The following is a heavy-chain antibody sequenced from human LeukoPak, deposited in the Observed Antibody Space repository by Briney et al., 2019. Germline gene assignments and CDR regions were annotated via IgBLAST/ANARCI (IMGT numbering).Heavy chain of an antibody. J-gene: IGHJ6*03. D-gene: IGHD3-3*01. CDR2: IYPGDSDT. Sequence: GESLKISRKGSGYSFTRYWIGWVRQMPGKGLEWMGIIYPGDSDTRYSPSFQGQVTISAAKSISTAYLQWSRLKASDTAMYYCARHRGSGYNQNRYDYYYMDVWGKGTTVTVSS. CDR1: GYSFTRYW. V-gene: IGHV5-51*01. CDR3: ARHRGSGYNQNRYDYYYMDV.